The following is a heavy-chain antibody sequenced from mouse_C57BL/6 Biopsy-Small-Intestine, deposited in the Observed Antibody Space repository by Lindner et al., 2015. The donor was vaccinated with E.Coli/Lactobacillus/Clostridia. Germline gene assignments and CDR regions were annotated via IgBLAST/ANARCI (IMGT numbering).Heavy chain of an antibody. Sequence: VQLQESGGGLVKPGGSLKLSCAASGFTFSDYGMHWVRQAPEKGLEWVAYISSGSSTIYYVDTVKGRFTISRDNAKNTLYLQLSSLKSEDTAMYYCARHAAYYAMDYWGQGTSVTVSS. CDR1: GFTFSDYG. CDR3: ARHAAYYAMDY. CDR2: ISSGSSTI. J-gene: IGHJ4*01. V-gene: IGHV5-17*03. D-gene: IGHD6-1*01.